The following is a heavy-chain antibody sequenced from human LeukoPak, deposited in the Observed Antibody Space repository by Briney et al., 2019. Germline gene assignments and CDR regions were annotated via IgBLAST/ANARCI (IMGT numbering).Heavy chain of an antibody. Sequence: ASETLSLTCAVYGGSFSTYYWSWIRQPPGKGLEWIGSIFYGGSAYYNPSLKSRVTISVDTSKNQFSLKLSSVTAADTAVYYCARHSSGWLRYGMDVWGQGTTVTVSS. D-gene: IGHD6-19*01. J-gene: IGHJ6*02. CDR1: GGSFSTYY. CDR2: IFYGGSA. V-gene: IGHV4-39*01. CDR3: ARHSSGWLRYGMDV.